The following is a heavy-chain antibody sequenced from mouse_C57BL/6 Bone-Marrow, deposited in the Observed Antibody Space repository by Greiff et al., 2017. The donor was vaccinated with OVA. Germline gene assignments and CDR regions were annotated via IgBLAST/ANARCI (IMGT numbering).Heavy chain of an antibody. CDR2: IYPRSGNT. J-gene: IGHJ4*01. CDR3: ARSGGIYYGYDWGYYYAMDY. CDR1: GYTFTSYG. Sequence: QVQLQQSGAELARPGASVKLSCKASGYTFTSYGISWVKQRTGQGLEWIGEIYPRSGNTYYNEKFKGKATLTADKSSSTAYMELRSLTSEDSAVYFCARSGGIYYGYDWGYYYAMDYWGQGTSVTVSS. D-gene: IGHD2-2*01. V-gene: IGHV1-81*01.